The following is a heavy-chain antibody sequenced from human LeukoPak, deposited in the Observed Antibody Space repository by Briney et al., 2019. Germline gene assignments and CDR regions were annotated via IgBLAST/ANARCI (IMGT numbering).Heavy chain of an antibody. CDR2: IDSSGNT. V-gene: IGHV4-39*01. Sequence: GSLRLSCAASGFTFSSYSMNWVRQAPGKGLEWIGSIDSSGNTYYNPSLKSRVTISVDTSKNQFSLKLSSVTAADTAVYYCTRRRSGYNTDYWGQGTLVTVSS. D-gene: IGHD5-12*01. J-gene: IGHJ4*02. CDR3: TRRRSGYNTDY. CDR1: GFTFSSYSMN.